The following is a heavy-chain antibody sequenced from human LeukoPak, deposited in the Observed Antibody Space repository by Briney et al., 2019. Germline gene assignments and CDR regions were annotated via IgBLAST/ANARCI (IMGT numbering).Heavy chain of an antibody. Sequence: SETLSLTCTVSGGSISSSSYYWGWIRQPPGTGLEWIGSIYYSGSTYYNPSLKSRVTISVDTSKNQFSLKLSSVTAADTAVYYCAREPAYYDSSGYYLDYWGQGTLVTVSS. CDR1: GGSISSSSYY. CDR2: IYYSGST. CDR3: AREPAYYDSSGYYLDY. D-gene: IGHD3-22*01. V-gene: IGHV4-39*07. J-gene: IGHJ4*02.